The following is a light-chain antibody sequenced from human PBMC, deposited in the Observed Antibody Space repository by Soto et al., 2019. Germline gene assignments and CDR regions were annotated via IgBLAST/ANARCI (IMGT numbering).Light chain of an antibody. J-gene: IGKJ2*01. Sequence: EVVLTQSPGTLSLSPGERATLSCRASQSVSNNYLAWYQQKPGQSPKLLIFGSSDMATSIPDRFSGSGSGTGFTLTISSLEPEDFAVYYCQPYGSSPPYTFGQGTKLEIK. CDR2: GSS. CDR1: QSVSNNY. CDR3: QPYGSSPPYT. V-gene: IGKV3-20*01.